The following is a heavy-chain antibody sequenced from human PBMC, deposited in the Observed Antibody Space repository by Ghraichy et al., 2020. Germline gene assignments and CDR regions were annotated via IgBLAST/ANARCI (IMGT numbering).Heavy chain of an antibody. CDR3: ARDMSGSSWPSD. J-gene: IGHJ4*02. D-gene: IGHD6-13*01. Sequence: SETLSLTCAVSGGSISSSNWWSWVRQPPGKGLKWIGEIYHSGSTNYNPSLKSRVTISVDKSKNWFSLKLSSVTAADTAVYYCARDMSGSSWPSDWGQGTLVTVSS. V-gene: IGHV4-4*02. CDR2: IYHSGST. CDR1: GGSISSSNW.